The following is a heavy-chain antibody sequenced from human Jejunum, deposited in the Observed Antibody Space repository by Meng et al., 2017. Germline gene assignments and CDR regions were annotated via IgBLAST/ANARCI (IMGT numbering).Heavy chain of an antibody. CDR3: VRGFCLGGDCYSGAYGSY. V-gene: IGHV1-8*03. J-gene: IGHJ4*02. D-gene: IGHD2-21*02. CDR1: GYTFTNYD. Sequence: ASVKVSCKASGYTFTNYDINWVRQATGQGLEWMAWMNPNSGNTGYAQKFQGRVTITRNTSISTAYMDLSSLTSEDTAIYYCVRGFCLGGDCYSGAYGSYWGQGTLVTVSS. CDR2: MNPNSGNT.